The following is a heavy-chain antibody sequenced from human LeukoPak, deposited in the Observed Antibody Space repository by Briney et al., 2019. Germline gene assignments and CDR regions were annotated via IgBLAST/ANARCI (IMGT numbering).Heavy chain of an antibody. J-gene: IGHJ4*02. CDR2: IYYSGST. V-gene: IGHV4-31*03. CDR1: GGSISSGGYY. CDR3: ARGIAAAPFDY. Sequence: KPSETLSLTCTVSGGSISSGGYYWSWNRQHPGKGLEWIGYIYYSGSTYYNPSLKSRVTISVDTSKNQFSLKLSSVTAADTAVYYCARGIAAAPFDYWGQGTLVTVSS. D-gene: IGHD6-13*01.